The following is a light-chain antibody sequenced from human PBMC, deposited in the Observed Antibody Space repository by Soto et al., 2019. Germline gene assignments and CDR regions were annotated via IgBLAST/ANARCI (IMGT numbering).Light chain of an antibody. CDR3: QQRSNWQIT. V-gene: IGKV3-11*01. CDR2: DAS. CDR1: QSVSSY. Sequence: EIGWTQCPATLSLSPGERATLSCRASQSVSSYLAWYQQKPGQAPRLLIYDASNRATGIPARFSGSGSGTDFTLTISSLEPEDFAVYYCQQRSNWQITFGQGTRLEIK. J-gene: IGKJ5*01.